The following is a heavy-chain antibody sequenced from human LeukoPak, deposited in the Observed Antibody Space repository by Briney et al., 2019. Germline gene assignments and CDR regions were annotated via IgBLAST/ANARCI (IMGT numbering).Heavy chain of an antibody. J-gene: IGHJ4*02. V-gene: IGHV4-34*01. CDR3: ARGPAASPSDLYYYGSGSDY. CDR1: GGSFSGYY. CDR2: INHSGST. Sequence: PSETLSLTCAVYGGSFSGYYWSWIRQPPGKGLEWIGEINHSGSTNYNPSLKSRVTISVDTSKNQFSLKLSSVTAADTAVYYCARGPAASPSDLYYYGSGSDYWGQGTLVTVSS. D-gene: IGHD3-10*01.